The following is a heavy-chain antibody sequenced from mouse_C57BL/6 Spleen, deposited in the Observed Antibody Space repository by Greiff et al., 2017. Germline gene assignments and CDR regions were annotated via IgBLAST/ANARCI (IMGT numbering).Heavy chain of an antibody. CDR2: IDPETGGT. CDR1: GYTFTDYE. J-gene: IGHJ2*01. Sequence: VQRVESGAELVRPGASVTLSCKASGYTFTDYEMHWVKQTPVHGLEWIGAIDPETGGTAYNQKFKGKAILTADKSSRTAYMELRSLTSEDSAVYYCTRTTVAFDYWGQGTTLTVSS. V-gene: IGHV1-15*01. D-gene: IGHD1-1*01. CDR3: TRTTVAFDY.